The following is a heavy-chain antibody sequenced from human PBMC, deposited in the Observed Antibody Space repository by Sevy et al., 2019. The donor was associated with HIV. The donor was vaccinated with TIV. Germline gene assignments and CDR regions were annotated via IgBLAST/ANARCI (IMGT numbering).Heavy chain of an antibody. CDR3: AGKLRGFGVYNWFDP. Sequence: ASVKVSCKASGYTFTSYGISWVRQAPGQGLEWMGWISAYNGNTNYAQKLQGRVTMTRDTSTSTAYMELRSLRSDDTAVYYGAGKLRGFGVYNWFDPWGQGTLVTVSS. CDR2: ISAYNGNT. V-gene: IGHV1-18*01. D-gene: IGHD3-10*01. J-gene: IGHJ5*02. CDR1: GYTFTSYG.